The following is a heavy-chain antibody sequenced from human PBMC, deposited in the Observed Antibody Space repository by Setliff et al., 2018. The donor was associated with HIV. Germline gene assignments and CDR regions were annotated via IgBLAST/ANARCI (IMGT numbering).Heavy chain of an antibody. V-gene: IGHV3-30*14. Sequence: PGGSLRLSCAASGFTFSSYAIHCVRQAPGRGLEWVAVISFDGKSKYHRDSVKGRFTLSRDNSKNTVYLQVGSLRPDDTAMYYCARSRPYNSALDYWGQGTLVTVSS. CDR1: GFTFSSYA. D-gene: IGHD6-25*01. J-gene: IGHJ4*02. CDR2: ISFDGKSK. CDR3: ARSRPYNSALDY.